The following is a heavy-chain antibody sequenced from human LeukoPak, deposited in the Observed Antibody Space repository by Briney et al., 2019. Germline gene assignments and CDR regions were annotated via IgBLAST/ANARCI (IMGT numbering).Heavy chain of an antibody. V-gene: IGHV1-18*01. CDR2: ISAYNGNT. Sequence: ASVKVSCKASGYAFTSYGISWVRQAPGQGLEWMGWISAYNGNTNYAQKLQGRVTMTTDTSTSTAYMELRSLRSDDTAVYYCARDFEYSGSWYKRSVFDYWGQGTLVTVSS. D-gene: IGHD6-13*01. CDR1: GYAFTSYG. J-gene: IGHJ4*02. CDR3: ARDFEYSGSWYKRSVFDY.